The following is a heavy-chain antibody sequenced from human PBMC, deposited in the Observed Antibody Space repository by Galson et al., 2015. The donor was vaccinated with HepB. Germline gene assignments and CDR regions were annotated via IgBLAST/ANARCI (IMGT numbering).Heavy chain of an antibody. Sequence: SLRLSCAASGFTFSSYAMHWVRQAPGKGLEWVAVISYDGSNKYYADSVKGRFTISRDNSKNTLYLQMNSLRAEDTAVYYCARDPTVTQTYYYYGMDVWGQGTTVIVSS. J-gene: IGHJ6*02. V-gene: IGHV3-30-3*01. D-gene: IGHD4-11*01. CDR2: ISYDGSNK. CDR3: ARDPTVTQTYYYYGMDV. CDR1: GFTFSSYA.